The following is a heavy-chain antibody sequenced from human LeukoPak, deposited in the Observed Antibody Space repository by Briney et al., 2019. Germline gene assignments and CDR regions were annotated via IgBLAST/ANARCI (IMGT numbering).Heavy chain of an antibody. CDR2: LNPTYDIP. D-gene: IGHD3-9*01. Sequence: GASVKVSCKASGYTFNTYGITWVRQAPGQGLEWMGILNPTYDIPIYAQKFEGRVTMTRDMSTSTVYMELSSLTSDDTAVYFCAKDPRNILTGDYDDFDIWGQGTMVIVSS. V-gene: IGHV1-46*02. CDR3: AKDPRNILTGDYDDFDI. J-gene: IGHJ3*02. CDR1: GYTFNTYG.